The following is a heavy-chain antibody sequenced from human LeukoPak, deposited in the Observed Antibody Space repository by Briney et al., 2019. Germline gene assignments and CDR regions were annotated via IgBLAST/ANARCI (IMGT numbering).Heavy chain of an antibody. CDR3: ARLNGPVVITFGGVTWFDP. V-gene: IGHV3-23*01. CDR1: GFSFSGYG. D-gene: IGHD3-16*01. CDR2: ITGSGSSS. Sequence: PGGSLRLSCAASGFSFSGYGMAWVRRAPGKGLECVSAITGSGSSSYHADSVRGRFTISRDNSMNTVYLQMNTLGAEDTAIYYCARLNGPVVITFGGVTWFDPWGQGTRVTVSS. J-gene: IGHJ5*02.